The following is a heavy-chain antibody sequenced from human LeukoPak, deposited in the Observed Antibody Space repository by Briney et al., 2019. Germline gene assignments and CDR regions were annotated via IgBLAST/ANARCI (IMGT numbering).Heavy chain of an antibody. V-gene: IGHV3-23*01. J-gene: IGHJ6*02. CDR1: GFTFSSYD. D-gene: IGHD2-21*02. Sequence: GGSLRLSCAASGFTFSSYDMTWVRQAPGKGLEWVSAISGSGDNTDYADSVKGRFTISRDNSKNTVYLEMNSLRAEDTAVYYCAKVTAYYYGMDVWGQGTTVTVSS. CDR3: AKVTAYYYGMDV. CDR2: ISGSGDNT.